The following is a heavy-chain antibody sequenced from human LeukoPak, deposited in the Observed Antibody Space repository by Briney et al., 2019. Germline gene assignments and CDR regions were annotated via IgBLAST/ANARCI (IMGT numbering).Heavy chain of an antibody. D-gene: IGHD6-19*01. Sequence: PGGSLRLSCAASGFTFSSYGMHWVRQAPGKGLEWVAFIRYDGSNKYYADSVKGRFTISRDNSKNTLYLQMNSLRAEDTAVYYCAGSSSGWYGEIWFDPCGQGTLVTVSS. CDR2: IRYDGSNK. CDR1: GFTFSSYG. J-gene: IGHJ5*02. CDR3: AGSSSGWYGEIWFDP. V-gene: IGHV3-30*02.